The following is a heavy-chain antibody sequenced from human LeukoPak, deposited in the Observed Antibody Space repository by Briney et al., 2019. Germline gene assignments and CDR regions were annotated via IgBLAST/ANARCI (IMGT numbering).Heavy chain of an antibody. CDR3: ARGAVARYYYYYGMDV. CDR2: IIPIFGTA. D-gene: IGHD6-19*01. V-gene: IGHV1-69*01. J-gene: IGHJ6*02. Sequence: SVTVSCTASGGTFSSYAISWVRQAPGQGLEWMGGIIPIFGTANYAQKFQGRVTITADESTSTAYMELSSLRSEDTAVYYCARGAVARYYYYYGMDVWGQGTTVTVSS. CDR1: GGTFSSYA.